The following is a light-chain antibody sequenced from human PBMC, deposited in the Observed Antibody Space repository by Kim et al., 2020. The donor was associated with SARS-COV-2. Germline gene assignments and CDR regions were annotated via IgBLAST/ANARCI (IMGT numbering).Light chain of an antibody. Sequence: SASVGDKVTVTCRTSQNISNYLNWYHQKPGEAPKLLNDAAVTLQGGVSSMFSASGSGTDFTLMITSLQPEDLATYYCQQSYRIPYAFAQGTKLEIK. CDR2: AAV. CDR1: QNISNY. CDR3: QQSYRIPYA. V-gene: IGKV1-39*01. J-gene: IGKJ2*01.